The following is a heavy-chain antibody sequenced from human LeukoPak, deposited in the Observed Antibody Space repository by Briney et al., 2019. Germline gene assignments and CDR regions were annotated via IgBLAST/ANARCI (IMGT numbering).Heavy chain of an antibody. J-gene: IGHJ6*03. D-gene: IGHD3-3*01. CDR3: ARDAQHYDFWSGYTYYYYMDV. Sequence: SETLRLTCAVSGGSISSYYWSWIRQPAGKGLEGIGRIYTSGSTNYNPSLKSRVTMSVDTSKNQFSLKLSSVTAADTAVYYCARDAQHYDFWSGYTYYYYMDVWGKGTTVTVSS. CDR1: GGSISSYY. V-gene: IGHV4-4*07. CDR2: IYTSGST.